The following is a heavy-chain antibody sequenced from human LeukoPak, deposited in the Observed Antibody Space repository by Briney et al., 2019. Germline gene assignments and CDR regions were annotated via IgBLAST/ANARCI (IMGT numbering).Heavy chain of an antibody. CDR1: GFTFSSYS. CDR2: ISSSSSYI. J-gene: IGHJ4*02. D-gene: IGHD2-2*01. Sequence: GRSLRLSCAASGFTFSSYSMNWVRQAPGKGLEWVSSISSSSSYIYYADSVKGRFTISRDNAKNSLYLQMNSLRAEDTAVYYCARDAIVVVPAAITRAGGIDYWGQGTLVTVSS. CDR3: ARDAIVVVPAAITRAGGIDY. V-gene: IGHV3-21*01.